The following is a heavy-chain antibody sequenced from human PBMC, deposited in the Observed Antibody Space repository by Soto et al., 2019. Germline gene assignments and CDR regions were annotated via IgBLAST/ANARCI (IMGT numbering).Heavy chain of an antibody. CDR2: IRSKANSYAT. J-gene: IGHJ6*02. V-gene: IGHV3-73*01. D-gene: IGHD3-3*01. CDR3: TRDYDFWIGPHYYYYYCMDV. CDR1: GFTFSGSA. Sequence: PGGSLRLSCAASGFTFSGSAMHWVRQASGKGLEWVGRIRSKANSYATAYAASVKGRFTISRDDSKNTAYLQMNSLKTEDTAVYYCTRDYDFWIGPHYYYYYCMDVWGQGTTVTVSS.